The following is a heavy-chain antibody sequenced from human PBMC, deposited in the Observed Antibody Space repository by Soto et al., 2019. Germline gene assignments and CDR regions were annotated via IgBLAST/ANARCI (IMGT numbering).Heavy chain of an antibody. CDR2: IVPMFGTP. Sequence: QVQLVQSGAEVKKPGSSVKVSCRASGGTFSTYAFTWVRQAPGQGLEWLGDIVPMFGTPNYAQRFQGRVTITAEASTSTVYMELNSLTSEDTAVYYCARLGDRSWFDPWAQGTRVTVSS. V-gene: IGHV1-69*01. CDR3: ARLGDRSWFDP. CDR1: GGTFSTYA. D-gene: IGHD3-10*01. J-gene: IGHJ5*02.